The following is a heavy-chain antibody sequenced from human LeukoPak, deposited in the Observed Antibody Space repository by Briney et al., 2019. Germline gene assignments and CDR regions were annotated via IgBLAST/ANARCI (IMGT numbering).Heavy chain of an antibody. CDR1: GDTLTTYG. CDR3: AKSKLGYCSSTSCLTFDP. J-gene: IGHJ5*02. Sequence: GASVKVSCKAYGDTLTTYGVSWVRQAPGQGLEWMGWIRESNGDTNYAQNLQGRVTMTTDTSTRTAYMELSSLRSEDTAVYYCAKSKLGYCSSTSCLTFDPWGQGTLVTVSS. V-gene: IGHV1-18*01. CDR2: IRESNGDT. D-gene: IGHD2-2*01.